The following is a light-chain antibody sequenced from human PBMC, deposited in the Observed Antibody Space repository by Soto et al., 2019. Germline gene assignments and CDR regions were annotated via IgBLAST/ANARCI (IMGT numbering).Light chain of an antibody. J-gene: IGKJ4*01. CDR3: QQYERYPLT. Sequence: DIQMTQSPSTLSASVGDRVIITCRASQSVSGWLAWYRQKPGKAPELLIYSASTLETGVPSRFSGSGSGTEFTLTVSRMQRVDFATYYCQQYERYPLTFRGGTKLEIK. CDR1: QSVSGW. CDR2: SAS. V-gene: IGKV1-5*03.